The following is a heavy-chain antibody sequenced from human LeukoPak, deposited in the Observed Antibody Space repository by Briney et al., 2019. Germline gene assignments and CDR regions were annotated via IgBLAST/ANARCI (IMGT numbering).Heavy chain of an antibody. CDR1: GGSISSGSYY. J-gene: IGHJ4*02. Sequence: SETLSLTCTVSGGSISSGSYYWSWLRQPAGKGLEWIGRIYTSGSTNYNPSLKSRVTISVDTSKNQFSLKLSSVTAADTAVYYRATTLEMATTRQDYWGQGTLVTVSS. CDR2: IYTSGST. D-gene: IGHD5-24*01. V-gene: IGHV4-61*02. CDR3: ATTLEMATTRQDY.